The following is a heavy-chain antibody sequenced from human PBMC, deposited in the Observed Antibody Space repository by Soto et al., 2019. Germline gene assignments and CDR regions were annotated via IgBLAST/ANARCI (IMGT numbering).Heavy chain of an antibody. D-gene: IGHD6-19*01. J-gene: IGHJ4*02. V-gene: IGHV3-23*01. Sequence: GGSLRLSCAASGFTFSSYAMSWVRQAPGKGLEWVSAISGSGGSTYYADSVKGRFTISRDNSKNTLYLQMNSLRAEDTAVYYCAKEAYSSGWYGEYYFDYWGQGTLVTVSS. CDR1: GFTFSSYA. CDR2: ISGSGGST. CDR3: AKEAYSSGWYGEYYFDY.